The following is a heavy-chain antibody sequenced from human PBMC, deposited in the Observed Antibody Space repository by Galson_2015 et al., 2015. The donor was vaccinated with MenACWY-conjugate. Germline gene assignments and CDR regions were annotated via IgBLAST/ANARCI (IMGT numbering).Heavy chain of an antibody. Sequence: LSLTCTVSGDSMSSDSYYWGWIRQPPGKGLEWIASIYYSGSTYCNPSLKSRVTISQDTSKNQFSLNLTSVTAADTAVYYCHVDIVTAANSYDYGMEVWGQGTTVTVS. D-gene: IGHD5-12*01. CDR3: HVDIVTAANSYDYGMEV. CDR1: GDSMSSDSYY. V-gene: IGHV4-39*07. J-gene: IGHJ6*02. CDR2: IYYSGST.